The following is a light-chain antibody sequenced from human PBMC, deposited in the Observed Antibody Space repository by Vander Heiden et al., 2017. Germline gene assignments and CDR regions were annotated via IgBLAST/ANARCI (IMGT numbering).Light chain of an antibody. J-gene: IGKJ2*01. CDR3: QQSYSTPYT. V-gene: IGKV1-39*01. CDR1: QSITSY. Sequence: DIQMTQSPSSLSASVGDRVTITCRASQSITSYLNWYQQKPGKAPKLLIYAASNVQSGVPSRFSGSGSGTDFTLTISSLQPEDFATYSCQQSYSTPYTFGQGTDLEIK. CDR2: AAS.